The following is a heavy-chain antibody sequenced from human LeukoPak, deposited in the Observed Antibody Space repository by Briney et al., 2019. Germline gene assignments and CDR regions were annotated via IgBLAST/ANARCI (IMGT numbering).Heavy chain of an antibody. CDR3: ARDRGIAVAGDFDY. D-gene: IGHD6-19*01. V-gene: IGHV1-18*01. Sequence: ASVKVSCKASGYIFTDYGISWVRQAPGQGLEWLGWISTHSGNTNYAQKFQGRVTMTADTSTNTAYMEVSSLRSEDTAVYYCARDRGIAVAGDFDYWGQGTLVTVSS. CDR2: ISTHSGNT. J-gene: IGHJ4*02. CDR1: GYIFTDYG.